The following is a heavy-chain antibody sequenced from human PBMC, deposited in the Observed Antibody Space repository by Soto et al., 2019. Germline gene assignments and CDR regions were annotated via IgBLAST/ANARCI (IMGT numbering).Heavy chain of an antibody. Sequence: GGSLRLSCAASGFTFSSYDMHWVRQATGKGLEWVSAIGTAGDTYYPGSVKGRFTISRENAKNSLYLQMNSLRAGDTAVYYCARAIAAAGDYYYYYYMDVWGKGTTVTVSS. D-gene: IGHD6-13*01. V-gene: IGHV3-13*01. J-gene: IGHJ6*03. CDR2: IGTAGDT. CDR1: GFTFSSYD. CDR3: ARAIAAAGDYYYYYYMDV.